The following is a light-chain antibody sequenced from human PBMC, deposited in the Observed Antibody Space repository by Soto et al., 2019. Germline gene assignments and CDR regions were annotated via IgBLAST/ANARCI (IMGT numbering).Light chain of an antibody. Sequence: IVLTQSPGTLSLSPGERATLSCRASQSVSSNYLAWYQQKPSQAPRLLIYGASIRVTGIPDRFSGSGSGTDFTLTISRLEPEDFAVYHCQQYVSTLWTFGQGTKVEIK. CDR3: QQYVSTLWT. CDR2: GAS. CDR1: QSVSSNY. V-gene: IGKV3-20*01. J-gene: IGKJ1*01.